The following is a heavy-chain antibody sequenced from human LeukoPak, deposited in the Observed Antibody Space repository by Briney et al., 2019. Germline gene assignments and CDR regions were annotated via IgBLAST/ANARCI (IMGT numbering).Heavy chain of an antibody. J-gene: IGHJ4*02. CDR1: GGSMDVNF. CDR2: IHSSGNT. CDR3: VRERGSGWYDMSFDY. D-gene: IGHD6-19*01. V-gene: IGHV4-4*07. Sequence: SETLSLTCTVSGGSMDVNFGSWIRQPAGKGLEWIGRIHSSGNTNYNPSLKSRITMSVETSKSQFSLSLSSVTAADTAVYYCVRERGSGWYDMSFDYWGQGTLVSVSS.